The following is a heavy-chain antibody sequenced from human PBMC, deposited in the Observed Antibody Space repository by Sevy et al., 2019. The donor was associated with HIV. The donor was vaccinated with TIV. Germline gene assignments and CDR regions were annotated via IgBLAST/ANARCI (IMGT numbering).Heavy chain of an antibody. CDR1: GFTFSSYG. V-gene: IGHV3-23*01. J-gene: IGHJ4*02. Sequence: GGSLRLSCAASGFTFSSYGMHWVRQAPGKGLEWVSAISGSGGSTYYADSVKGRFTISRDNSKNTLYLQMNSLRAEDTAIYYCAKGRYSSGPEWYFDYWGQGTLVTVSS. CDR3: AKGRYSSGPEWYFDY. CDR2: ISGSGGST. D-gene: IGHD6-19*01.